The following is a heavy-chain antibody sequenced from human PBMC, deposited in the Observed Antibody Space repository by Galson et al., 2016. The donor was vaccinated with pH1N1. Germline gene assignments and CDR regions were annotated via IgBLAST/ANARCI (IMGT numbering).Heavy chain of an antibody. Sequence: SLRLSCAASDFTFSSYEMSWVRQAPGKGLEWVAYISSSGSAIYYTDSVEGRFTIPRENAGNSLFLQMSSLRAEDTAVYYCARDTSGHAPRPYGAFDIWGQGTMVTVSS. J-gene: IGHJ3*02. D-gene: IGHD3-10*01. V-gene: IGHV3-48*03. CDR3: ARDTSGHAPRPYGAFDI. CDR2: ISSSGSAI. CDR1: DFTFSSYE.